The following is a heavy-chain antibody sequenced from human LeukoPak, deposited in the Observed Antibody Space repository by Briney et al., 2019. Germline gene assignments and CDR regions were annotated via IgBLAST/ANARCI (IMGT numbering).Heavy chain of an antibody. CDR1: GYTFTGYY. Sequence: GASVKVSCKASGYTFTGYYMHWVRQAPGQGLEWMGWINPNSGDTNYAQKFQGRVTMTRDTSISTAYMELSRLRSDDTAVYYCARNFIYYDILTGYYDAFDIWGQGTVVTVSS. J-gene: IGHJ3*02. D-gene: IGHD3-9*01. CDR3: ARNFIYYDILTGYYDAFDI. CDR2: INPNSGDT. V-gene: IGHV1-2*02.